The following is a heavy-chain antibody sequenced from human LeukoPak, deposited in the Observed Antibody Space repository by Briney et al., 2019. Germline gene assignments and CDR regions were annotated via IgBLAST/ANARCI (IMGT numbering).Heavy chain of an antibody. CDR2: INTNQNYI. CDR3: AMSLGDSLISFEV. CDR1: GFSIGTFR. D-gene: IGHD2-21*01. Sequence: VGSLRLSCEAPGFSIGTFRMNWVRQAPGKGLQWVSSINTNQNYIYYADSVKGRFTISRDDGQNSLFLEMNNLRPGDTALYYCAMSLGDSLISFEVWGQGTVVAVSS. J-gene: IGHJ4*02. V-gene: IGHV3-21*01.